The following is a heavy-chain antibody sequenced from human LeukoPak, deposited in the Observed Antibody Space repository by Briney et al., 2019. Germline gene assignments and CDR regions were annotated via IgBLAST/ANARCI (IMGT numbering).Heavy chain of an antibody. CDR2: IYWDDDK. Sequence: ESGPTLVNPTRTLTLTCTFSGFSLSTSGMCVSWIRQPPGKALEWLALIYWDDDKRYSPSLKSRLTITKDTSKNQVVLTMTNMDPVDTATYYCAHKPPSYYDFWSGYPDEYYFDYWGQGTLVTVSS. CDR3: AHKPPSYYDFWSGYPDEYYFDY. J-gene: IGHJ4*02. V-gene: IGHV2-5*08. D-gene: IGHD3-3*01. CDR1: GFSLSTSGMC.